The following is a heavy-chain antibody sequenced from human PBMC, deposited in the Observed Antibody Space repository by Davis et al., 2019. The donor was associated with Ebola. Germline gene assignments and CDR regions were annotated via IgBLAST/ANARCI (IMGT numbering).Heavy chain of an antibody. CDR1: GFTFSSYW. Sequence: GGSLRLSCAASGFTFSSYWMSWVRQAPGKGLEWVANIKQDGSEKYYVDSVKGRFTISRDNAKNSLYLQMNSLRAEDTAVYYCARGERRYYPHYGMDVWGQGTTVTVSS. D-gene: IGHD1-26*01. CDR2: IKQDGSEK. CDR3: ARGERRYYPHYGMDV. J-gene: IGHJ6*02. V-gene: IGHV3-7*03.